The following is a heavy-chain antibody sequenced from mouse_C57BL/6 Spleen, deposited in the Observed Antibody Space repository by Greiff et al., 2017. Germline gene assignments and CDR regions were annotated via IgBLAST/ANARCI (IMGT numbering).Heavy chain of an antibody. CDR1: GYAFSSSW. Sequence: QVQLKQSGPELVKPGASVKISCKASGYAFSSSWMNWVKQRPGKGLEWIGRIYPGDGDTNYNGKFKGKATLTADKSSSTAYLQLSSLTSEDSAVXCCARWDGSSYAMDYWGQGTSVTVSS. J-gene: IGHJ4*01. V-gene: IGHV1-82*01. CDR3: ARWDGSSYAMDY. CDR2: IYPGDGDT. D-gene: IGHD1-1*01.